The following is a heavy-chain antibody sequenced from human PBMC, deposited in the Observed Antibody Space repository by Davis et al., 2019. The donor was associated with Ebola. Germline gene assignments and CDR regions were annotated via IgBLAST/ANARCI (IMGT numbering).Heavy chain of an antibody. CDR3: ASLRRTITGMDDAFDI. D-gene: IGHD2-8*02. CDR2: IYTGDSDT. J-gene: IGHJ3*02. V-gene: IGHV5-51*01. Sequence: GESLKISCNDSGNSFTSHWIGWMRQMPGKGLEWMGIIYTGDSDTRYNPSFRGRVTISADKSIKTAFLQWSSLRASDTAMYYCASLRRTITGMDDAFDIWGQGTMVTVSS. CDR1: GNSFTSHW.